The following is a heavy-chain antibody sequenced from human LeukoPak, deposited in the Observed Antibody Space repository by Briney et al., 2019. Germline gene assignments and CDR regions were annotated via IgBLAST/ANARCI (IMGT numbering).Heavy chain of an antibody. D-gene: IGHD5-18*01. CDR3: ARDAVDTANAV. CDR1: GFTFTTYW. J-gene: IGHJ6*02. Sequence: GGSLRLSCAASGFTFTTYWMHWVRQAPGKGLVWVSHINSYGSITSYADPVKDRFTISRDNAKNTLYLQMNSLRAEDTAVYYCARDAVDTANAVWGQGTTVTVSS. V-gene: IGHV3-74*01. CDR2: INSYGSIT.